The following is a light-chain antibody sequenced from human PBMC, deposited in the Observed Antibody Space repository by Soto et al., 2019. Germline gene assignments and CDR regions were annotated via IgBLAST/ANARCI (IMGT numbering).Light chain of an antibody. Sequence: DIHMAQSPPSLSASVGDRVTITCRASHTIVTYLNWYQQKAGKAPSLLIYEASHLQSGVPFRFFGSGSGTDFTLTIDNLQHEDSATYYCQQSNSTPPTFGPGTKLEIK. CDR2: EAS. CDR1: HTIVTY. J-gene: IGKJ2*01. V-gene: IGKV1-39*01. CDR3: QQSNSTPPT.